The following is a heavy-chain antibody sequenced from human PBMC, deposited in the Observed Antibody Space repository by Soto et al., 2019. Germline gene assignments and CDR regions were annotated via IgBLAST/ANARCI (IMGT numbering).Heavy chain of an antibody. CDR1: GFTFSNAW. J-gene: IGHJ4*02. V-gene: IGHV3-15*01. Sequence: GGSLRLSCAASGFTFSNAWMSWVRQAPGKGLEWVGRIKSKTDGGTTDYAAPVKGRFTISRDDSKNTLYLQMNSLKTEDTAVYYCTTDINDYIWGSYRFRADYFDYWGQGTLVTVSS. D-gene: IGHD3-16*02. CDR2: IKSKTDGGTT. CDR3: TTDINDYIWGSYRFRADYFDY.